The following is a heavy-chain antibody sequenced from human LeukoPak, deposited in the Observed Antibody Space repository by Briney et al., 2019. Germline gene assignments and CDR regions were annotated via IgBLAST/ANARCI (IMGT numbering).Heavy chain of an antibody. CDR3: AKDGSSSSTYYFYFDY. Sequence: PGGSLRHSCAASGFTFSTYAMSWVRQAPGKGLEWVSAISGRGDSTYYADSVKGRFTISRDYSKNTLYLQMNSLRAEDTAVYYCAKDGSSSSTYYFYFDYWGQGTLVTVSS. CDR2: ISGRGDST. J-gene: IGHJ4*02. CDR1: GFTFSTYA. V-gene: IGHV3-23*01. D-gene: IGHD3-22*01.